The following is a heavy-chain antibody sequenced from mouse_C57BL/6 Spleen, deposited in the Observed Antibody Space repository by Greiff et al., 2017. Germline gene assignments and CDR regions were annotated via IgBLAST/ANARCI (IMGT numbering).Heavy chain of an antibody. D-gene: IGHD2-4*01. CDR1: GYAFSSYW. CDR3: ARSGDYDYDFDY. CDR2: IYPGDGDT. J-gene: IGHJ2*01. V-gene: IGHV1-80*01. Sequence: VQVVESGAELVKPGASVKISCKASGYAFSSYWMNWVKQRPGKGLEWIGQIYPGDGDTNYNGKFKGKATLTADKSSSTAYMQLSSLTSEDSAVYFCARSGDYDYDFDYWGQGTTLTVSS.